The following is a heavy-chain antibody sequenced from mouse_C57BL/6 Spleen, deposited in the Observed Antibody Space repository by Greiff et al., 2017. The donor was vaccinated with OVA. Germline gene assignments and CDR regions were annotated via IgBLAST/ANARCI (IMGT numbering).Heavy chain of an antibody. CDR3: TRRADDYDRSDYFDY. J-gene: IGHJ2*01. V-gene: IGHV6-6*01. CDR1: GFTFSDAW. D-gene: IGHD2-4*01. Sequence: VKVEESGGGLVQPGGSMKLSCAASGFTFSDAWMDWVRQSPEKGLEWVAEIRNKANNHATYYAESVKGRFTISRDDSKSSVYLQMNSLRAEDTGIYYCTRRADDYDRSDYFDYWGQGTTLTVSS. CDR2: IRNKANNHAT.